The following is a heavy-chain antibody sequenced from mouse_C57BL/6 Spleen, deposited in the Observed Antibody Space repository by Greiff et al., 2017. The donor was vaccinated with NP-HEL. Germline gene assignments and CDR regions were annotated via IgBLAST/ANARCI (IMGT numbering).Heavy chain of an antibody. V-gene: IGHV3-6*01. Sequence: EVKLQESGPGLVKPSQSLSLTCSVTGYSITSGYYWNWIRQFPGNKLEWMGYISYDGRNNYNPSLKNRISNTRDTSKNQFFLKLNSVTTEDTATYSCAGGPRLSGSSWFAYWGQGTLVTVSA. CDR2: ISYDGRN. J-gene: IGHJ3*01. CDR3: AGGPRLSGSSWFAY. CDR1: GYSITSGYY. D-gene: IGHD1-1*01.